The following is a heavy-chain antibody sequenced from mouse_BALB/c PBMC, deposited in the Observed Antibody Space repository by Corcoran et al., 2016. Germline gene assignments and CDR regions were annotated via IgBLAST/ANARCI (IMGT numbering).Heavy chain of an antibody. Sequence: DVQLQESGPGLVKPSQSLSLTCSVTGYSITSGYYWNWIRQFPGNKLEWVGYISYDGSNNYNPSLKNRISITRDTSKNQFFLKLNSVTTEDTATYYCARDYGYPFAYWGQGSLVTVSA. CDR2: ISYDGSN. CDR3: ARDYGYPFAY. J-gene: IGHJ3*01. D-gene: IGHD1-2*01. CDR1: GYSITSGYY. V-gene: IGHV3-6*02.